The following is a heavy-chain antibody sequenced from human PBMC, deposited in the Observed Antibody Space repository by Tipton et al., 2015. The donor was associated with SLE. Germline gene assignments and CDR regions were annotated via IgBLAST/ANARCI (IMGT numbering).Heavy chain of an antibody. V-gene: IGHV3-15*01. J-gene: IGHJ4*02. CDR1: GFTFSNAW. CDR2: IKSKTDGGTT. D-gene: IGHD7-27*01. CDR3: ARDQLGIEKNFDY. Sequence: GSLRLSCAASGFTFSNAWMSWVRQAPGKGLEWVGRIKSKTDGGTTDYAAPVKGRFTISRDDSKNTLYLQMNSLRAEDTAVYYCARDQLGIEKNFDYWGQGTLVTVSS.